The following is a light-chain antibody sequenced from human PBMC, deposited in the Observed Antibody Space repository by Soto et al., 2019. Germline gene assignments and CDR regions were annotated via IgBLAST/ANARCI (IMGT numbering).Light chain of an antibody. CDR1: SSDVGGSNF. V-gene: IGLV2-8*01. Sequence: QSALTQPPSASGSPGQSVTISCTGTSSDVGGSNFVSWYQQYPGKAPKLMIYEVSKRPSGVPDRFSCAKSGNTASLTVSGLQAEDEADYYCSSYAGSNAGTNTVVFGGGTKLTVL. CDR2: EVS. J-gene: IGLJ3*02. CDR3: SSYAGSNAGTNTVV.